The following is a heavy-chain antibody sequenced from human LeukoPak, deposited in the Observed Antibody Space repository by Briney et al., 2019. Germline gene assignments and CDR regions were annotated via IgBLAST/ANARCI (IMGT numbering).Heavy chain of an antibody. D-gene: IGHD6-19*01. CDR2: ISGSGGST. CDR1: GFTFSSSA. V-gene: IGHV3-23*01. CDR3: AKETAVAGSKPDAFDI. J-gene: IGHJ3*02. Sequence: GGSLRLSCAASGFTFSSSAMSWVRQVPGKGLEWVSAISGSGGSTYYADSVKGRFTISRDNSKNTLYLQMNSLRAEDTAVYYCAKETAVAGSKPDAFDIWGQGTMVTVSS.